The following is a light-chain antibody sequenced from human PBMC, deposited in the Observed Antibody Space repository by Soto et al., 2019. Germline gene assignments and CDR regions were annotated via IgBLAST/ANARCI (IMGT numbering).Light chain of an antibody. J-gene: IGKJ1*01. CDR1: QGVTNN. V-gene: IGKV3-20*01. CDR2: GAS. Sequence: EVVMTQSPASLSVSPGERATLSCRASQGVTNNLAWYQQKPGQAPRLLIYGASKRATGIPDRFSGSGSGTDFTLTISRLEPEDFAVYCCQQYGSSPRTFGQGTKVEIK. CDR3: QQYGSSPRT.